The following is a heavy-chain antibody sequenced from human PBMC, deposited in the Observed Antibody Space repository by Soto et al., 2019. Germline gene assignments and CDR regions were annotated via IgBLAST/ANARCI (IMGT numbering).Heavy chain of an antibody. D-gene: IGHD1-26*01. CDR1: GWSFSGYY. Sequence: SETLSLTCAVYGWSFSGYYWGWIRQPPGKGLEWIGSVYYSGNTYYNSSLKSRVTISVDTSKNQFSLKLSSVTAADTAVYYCARHGSNSGSYSEYFQHWGQGTLVTVSS. CDR3: ARHGSNSGSYSEYFQH. V-gene: IGHV4-34*01. J-gene: IGHJ1*01. CDR2: VYYSGNT.